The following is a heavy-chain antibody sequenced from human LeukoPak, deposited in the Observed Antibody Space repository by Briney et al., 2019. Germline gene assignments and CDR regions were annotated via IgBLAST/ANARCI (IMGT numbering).Heavy chain of an antibody. CDR2: ISYDGSNK. CDR1: GFTFSSYA. CDR3: AREDSVDYYYGMDV. Sequence: SLRLSCAAXGFTFSSYAMHWVRQAPGKGLEWVAVISYDGSNKYYADSVKGRFTISRDNSKNTLYLQMNSLRAEDTAVYYCAREDSVDYYYGMDVWGQGTTVTVSS. J-gene: IGHJ6*02. V-gene: IGHV3-30-3*01. D-gene: IGHD2-21*01.